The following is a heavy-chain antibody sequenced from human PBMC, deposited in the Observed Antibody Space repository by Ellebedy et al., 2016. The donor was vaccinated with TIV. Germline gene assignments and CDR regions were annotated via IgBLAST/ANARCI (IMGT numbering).Heavy chain of an antibody. D-gene: IGHD5-12*01. CDR1: GDSISSTNYF. V-gene: IGHV4-39*06. Sequence: MPSETLSLTCVVSGDSISSTNYFWGWIRQPPGKGLEWIGSLNYSGESYFDPSLKSRVTMSLDTSKHQFTLKVNSVTAADTAIYYCASHRGFYSGWSFDYWGQGTLTTVSS. CDR3: ASHRGFYSGWSFDY. J-gene: IGHJ4*02. CDR2: LNYSGES.